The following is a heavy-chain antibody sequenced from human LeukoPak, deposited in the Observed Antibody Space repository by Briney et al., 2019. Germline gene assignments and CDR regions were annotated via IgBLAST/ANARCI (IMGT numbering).Heavy chain of an antibody. Sequence: PGGSLSLSCESYGFTFRGYWMSWVRQAPGKGLAWVANIEQDGTETYYVDSVEGRFTISRDNAKNSLYLQMNSLRAEDTALYYCARELGDNRGPPYYYYDSWGQGTLVTVSS. CDR1: GFTFRGYW. CDR2: IEQDGTET. CDR3: ARELGDNRGPPYYYYDS. D-gene: IGHD3-22*01. J-gene: IGHJ4*02. V-gene: IGHV3-7*01.